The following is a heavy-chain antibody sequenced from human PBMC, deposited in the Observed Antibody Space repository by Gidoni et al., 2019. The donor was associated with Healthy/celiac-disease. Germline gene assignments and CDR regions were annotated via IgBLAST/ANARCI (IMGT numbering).Heavy chain of an antibody. D-gene: IGHD4-4*01. J-gene: IGHJ4*02. CDR1: GGSFSGYY. Sequence: QVQLQQWGAGLLKPSETLSLTCAVYGGSFSGYYWSWIRQPPGKGLEWIGEINHSGSTNYNPSLKSRVTISVDTSKNQFSLKLSSVTAADTAVYYCARGYYSNYGADYWGQGTLVTVSS. CDR2: INHSGST. CDR3: ARGYYSNYGADY. V-gene: IGHV4-34*01.